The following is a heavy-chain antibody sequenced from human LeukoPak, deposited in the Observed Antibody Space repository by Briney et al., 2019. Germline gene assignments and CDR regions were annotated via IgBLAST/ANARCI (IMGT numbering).Heavy chain of an antibody. V-gene: IGHV3-30*18. CDR2: ISYDGSNK. J-gene: IGHJ4*02. CDR1: GFTFSSYG. Sequence: GGSLRLSCAASGFTFSSYGTHWVRQAPGKGLEWVAVISYDGSNKYYADSVKGRFTISRDNSKNTLYLQMNSLRAEDTAVYYCAKDRNWNYVGPFDYWGQGTLVTVSS. CDR3: AKDRNWNYVGPFDY. D-gene: IGHD1-7*01.